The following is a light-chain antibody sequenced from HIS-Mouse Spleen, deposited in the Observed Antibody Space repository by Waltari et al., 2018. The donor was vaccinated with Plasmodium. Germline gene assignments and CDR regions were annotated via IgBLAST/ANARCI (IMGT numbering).Light chain of an antibody. CDR3: QVWDSSSDHPV. Sequence: SYVLTQPPSVSVAPGQTARITCGGHNMGSKSVNWYQQKPGQAPVLVVYDDSDRPSGIPERFSGSNSGNTATLTISRVEAGDEADYYCQVWDSSSDHPVFGTGTKVTVL. CDR1: NMGSKS. V-gene: IGLV3-21*02. J-gene: IGLJ1*01. CDR2: DDS.